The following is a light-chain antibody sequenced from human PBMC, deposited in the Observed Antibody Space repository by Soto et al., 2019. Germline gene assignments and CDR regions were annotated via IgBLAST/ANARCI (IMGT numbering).Light chain of an antibody. CDR2: GAS. J-gene: IGKJ1*01. CDR3: QQYNNWPPWT. Sequence: EIVLTQSPGTLSLSPGEGATLPCRASQSVSSYLAWYQQKPGQAPRLLIYGASTRATGIPARFSGSGSGTEFTLTISSLQSEDFAVYYCQQYNNWPPWTFGQGTKVDIK. V-gene: IGKV3-15*01. CDR1: QSVSSY.